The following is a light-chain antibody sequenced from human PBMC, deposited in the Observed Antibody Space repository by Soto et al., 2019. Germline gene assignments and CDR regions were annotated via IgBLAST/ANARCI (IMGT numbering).Light chain of an antibody. CDR1: QSVSSNY. J-gene: IGKJ1*01. CDR2: GAS. V-gene: IGKV3-20*01. Sequence: NVLTQSPGGLSLSPGERASLSCRGSQSVSSNYLAWYQQKPGQGPRLLMYGASSRATGIPVRFSGSGSGTDFTLTISRLEPEDFVVYYCQQYGSSPRTFGQGTKVDIK. CDR3: QQYGSSPRT.